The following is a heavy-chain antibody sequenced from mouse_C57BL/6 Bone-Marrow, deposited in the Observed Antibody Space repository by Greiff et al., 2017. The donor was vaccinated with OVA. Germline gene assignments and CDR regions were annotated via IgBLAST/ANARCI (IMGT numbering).Heavy chain of an antibody. CDR2: IDPSDSYT. CDR1: GYTFTSYW. J-gene: IGHJ4*01. CDR3: ARDTTVVTAMDY. Sequence: VQLQQSGAELVMPGASVKLSCKASGYTFTSYWMHWVKQRPGQGLEWIGEIDPSDSYTNYNQKFKGKSTLTVDKSSSTAYMQLSSLTSEDSAVYYCARDTTVVTAMDYWGQGTSVTVSS. V-gene: IGHV1-69*01. D-gene: IGHD1-1*01.